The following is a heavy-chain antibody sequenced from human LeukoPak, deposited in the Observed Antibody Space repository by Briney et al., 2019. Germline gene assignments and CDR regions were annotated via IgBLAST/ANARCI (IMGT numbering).Heavy chain of an antibody. Sequence: GGSLRLSCAASGFTFSSYAMSWVRQAPGKGLEWVSAISGSGGSTYYADSVKGRFTISRDNAKNSLYLQMNSLRAEDTAVYYCARDRSSGWTQGYFDYWGQGTLVTVSS. V-gene: IGHV3-23*01. J-gene: IGHJ4*02. CDR3: ARDRSSGWTQGYFDY. CDR2: ISGSGGST. D-gene: IGHD6-19*01. CDR1: GFTFSSYA.